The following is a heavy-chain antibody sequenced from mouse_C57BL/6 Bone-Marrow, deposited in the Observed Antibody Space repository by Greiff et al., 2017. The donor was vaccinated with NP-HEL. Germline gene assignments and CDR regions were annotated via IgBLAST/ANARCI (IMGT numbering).Heavy chain of an antibody. CDR1: GYTFTSYW. D-gene: IGHD2-4*01. V-gene: IGHV1-55*01. J-gene: IGHJ1*03. CDR2: IYPGSGST. Sequence: VQLQQPGAELVKPGASVKMSCKASGYTFTSYWITWVKQRPGQGLEWIGDIYPGSGSTNYNEKFKSKATLTVDTSSSTAYMQLSSLTSEESAVYYCARGDYPSYWYFDVWGTGTTVTVSS. CDR3: ARGDYPSYWYFDV.